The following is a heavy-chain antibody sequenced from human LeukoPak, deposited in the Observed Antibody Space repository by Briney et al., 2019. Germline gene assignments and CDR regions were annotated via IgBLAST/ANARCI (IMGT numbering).Heavy chain of an antibody. CDR1: GYTFTNYG. Sequence: GASVKVSCKASGYTFTNYGISWVRQAPGQGLEWMGWISAYNGNTNYAQKLQGRVTMTTDTSTSTAYMELRSLRSDDTAVYYCARANGDYEINDAFDIWGQGTMVTVSS. CDR3: ARANGDYEINDAFDI. D-gene: IGHD4-17*01. CDR2: ISAYNGNT. V-gene: IGHV1-18*01. J-gene: IGHJ3*02.